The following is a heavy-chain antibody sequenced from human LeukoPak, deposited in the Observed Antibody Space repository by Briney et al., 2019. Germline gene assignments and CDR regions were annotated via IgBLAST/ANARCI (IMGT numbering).Heavy chain of an antibody. Sequence: QPGGSLRLSCAASGFTFSSYGMHWVRQAPGKGLEWVAVIWYDGSNRYYADSVKGRFTISRDNSKNTLYLQMNSLRAEDTAVYYCARAADSSGWYKEIDYWGQGTLVTVSS. CDR3: ARAADSSGWYKEIDY. J-gene: IGHJ4*02. D-gene: IGHD6-19*01. CDR2: IWYDGSNR. CDR1: GFTFSSYG. V-gene: IGHV3-33*01.